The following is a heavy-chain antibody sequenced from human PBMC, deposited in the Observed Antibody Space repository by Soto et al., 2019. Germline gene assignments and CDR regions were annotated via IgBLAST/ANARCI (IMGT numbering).Heavy chain of an antibody. CDR2: LHSGGDT. D-gene: IGHD3-10*01. J-gene: IGHJ6*02. CDR3: ARDGPYYYASRMDV. Sequence: EVQLVESGGGLVQPGGSLRLSCAASGIPVSSNYMTWVRQAPGKGLEWVSVLHSGGDTYYANSVKGRFTISRHDSTNTLFLQKNSLPAEDTAVYYCARDGPYYYASRMDVWGQGTTVTVSS. V-gene: IGHV3-53*04. CDR1: GIPVSSNY.